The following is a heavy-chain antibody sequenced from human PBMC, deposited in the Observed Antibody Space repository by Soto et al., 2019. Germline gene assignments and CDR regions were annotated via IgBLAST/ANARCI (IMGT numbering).Heavy chain of an antibody. V-gene: IGHV4-31*03. J-gene: IGHJ6*02. CDR3: ARDHSGYDWRPYGMDV. Sequence: SETLSLTCTVSGGSISSGGYYWSWIRRHPGKGLEWIGYIYYSGSTYYNPSLKSRVTISVDTSKNQFSLKLSSVTAADTAVYYCARDHSGYDWRPYGMDVWGQGTTVTVSS. CDR2: IYYSGST. D-gene: IGHD5-12*01. CDR1: GGSISSGGYY.